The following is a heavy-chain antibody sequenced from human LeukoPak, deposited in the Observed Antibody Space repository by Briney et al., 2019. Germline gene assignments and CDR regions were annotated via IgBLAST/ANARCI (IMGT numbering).Heavy chain of an antibody. CDR3: ARGRCSSTSCYSDY. CDR1: GGTFSRYA. J-gene: IGHJ4*02. Sequence: SVKVSCKASGGTFSRYAMSWVRQAPGQGLEWMGGIIPMFGTAKYAQRFQGRVTITADESTSTAYMELSSLRSEDTAVYYCARGRCSSTSCYSDYWGQGTLVTVSS. CDR2: IIPMFGTA. D-gene: IGHD2-2*01. V-gene: IGHV1-69*01.